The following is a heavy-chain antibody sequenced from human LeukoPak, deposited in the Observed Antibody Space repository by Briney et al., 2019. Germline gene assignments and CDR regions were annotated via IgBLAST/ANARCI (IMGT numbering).Heavy chain of an antibody. D-gene: IGHD3-3*01. V-gene: IGHV3-23*01. CDR1: GFTFSNYA. J-gene: IGHJ4*02. CDR2: ISGSGGST. Sequence: GGSLRLSCAVSGFTFSNYAMSWVRQAPGKGLEWVSGISGSGGSTYYADSVKGRFNISRDNSKNTLYLQMNSLRAEDTAVYYCAKDPQYDFWGGYFAPFDYWGQGTLVTVSS. CDR3: AKDPQYDFWGGYFAPFDY.